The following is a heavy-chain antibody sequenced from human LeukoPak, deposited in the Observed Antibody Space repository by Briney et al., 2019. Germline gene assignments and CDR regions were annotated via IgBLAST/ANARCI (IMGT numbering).Heavy chain of an antibody. D-gene: IGHD2-21*02. CDR2: IKPDGSEK. CDR3: ARDFGTIVVVTAIVD. J-gene: IGHJ4*02. Sequence: GGSLRLSCAASGFTFSSYRMSWVRQAPGKGLEWVANIKPDGSEKYYVDSVKGRFTISRDNAKNSLYLQMNSLRAEDTAVYYCARDFGTIVVVTAIVDWGQGTLVTVSS. CDR1: GFTFSSYR. V-gene: IGHV3-7*01.